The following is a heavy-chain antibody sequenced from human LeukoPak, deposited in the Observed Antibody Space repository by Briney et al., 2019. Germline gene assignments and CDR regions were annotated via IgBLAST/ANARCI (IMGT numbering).Heavy chain of an antibody. CDR3: AKARYFDWLLSADY. CDR2: ISYDGSNK. Sequence: GRSLRLSCAASGFTFSSYAMHWVRQAPGKGLEWVAVISYDGSNKYYADSVKGRFTISRDNSKNTLYLQMNSLRAEDTAVYYCAKARYFDWLLSADYWGQGTLVTVSS. D-gene: IGHD3-9*01. V-gene: IGHV3-30-3*01. J-gene: IGHJ4*02. CDR1: GFTFSSYA.